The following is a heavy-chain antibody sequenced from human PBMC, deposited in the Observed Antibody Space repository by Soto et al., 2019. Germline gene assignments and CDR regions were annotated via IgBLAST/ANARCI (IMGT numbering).Heavy chain of an antibody. CDR3: ARRHGSGSYYNVDYYYYIDV. D-gene: IGHD3-10*01. CDR2: ISAYNGNT. V-gene: IGHV1-18*01. J-gene: IGHJ6*03. Sequence: QVPLVQSGAEVKKPGASVKISCKASGYTFTSYGISGVRQAPGQGHEWMRWISAYNGNTNYAQKLQGRVTMTTDTSTSKAYMELRSLRSDDTAVYYCARRHGSGSYYNVDYYYYIDVWGKGTTVTVSS. CDR1: GYTFTSYG.